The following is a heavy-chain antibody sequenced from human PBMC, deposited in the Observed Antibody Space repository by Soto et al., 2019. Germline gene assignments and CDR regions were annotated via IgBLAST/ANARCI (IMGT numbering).Heavy chain of an antibody. CDR1: GFTFSSYA. CDR2: ISGSGGST. V-gene: IGHV3-23*01. CDR3: AKGDYYYDSSGYYYS. J-gene: IGHJ4*02. D-gene: IGHD3-22*01. Sequence: EVQLLESGGGLVQPGGSLRLSCAASGFTFSSYAMSWVRQAPGKGLEWVSAISGSGGSTYYADSVKGRFTIYRDNSKNTLYLQMNSLRAEDTAVYYCAKGDYYYDSSGYYYSCGQGTLVTVSS.